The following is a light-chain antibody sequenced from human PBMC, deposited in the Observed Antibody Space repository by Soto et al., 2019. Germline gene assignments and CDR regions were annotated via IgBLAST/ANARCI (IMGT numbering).Light chain of an antibody. V-gene: IGLV2-14*01. CDR1: SSDVGGYKY. Sequence: QSALTQPASVSGSPGQSITISCTGTSSDVGGYKYVSWYQQYPGKAPKLMIYDVSNRPSGVSNRFSGSNSGNTASLTISGLQAEDEADYYCSSYTSSSLYVFGTGTKLTVL. CDR3: SSYTSSSLYV. CDR2: DVS. J-gene: IGLJ1*01.